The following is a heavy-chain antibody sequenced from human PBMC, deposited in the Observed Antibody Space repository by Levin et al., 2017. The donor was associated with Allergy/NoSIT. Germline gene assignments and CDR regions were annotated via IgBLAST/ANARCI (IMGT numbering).Heavy chain of an antibody. V-gene: IGHV4-39*01. J-gene: IGHJ4*02. CDR3: ARRTYYYGSGPLYYFDY. D-gene: IGHD3-10*01. CDR2: IYYSGST. CDR1: GGSISSSSYY. Sequence: SETLSLTCTVSGGSISSSSYYWGWIRQPPGKGLEWIGSIYYSGSTYYNPSLKSRVTISVDTSKNQFSLKLSSVTAADTAVYYCARRTYYYGSGPLYYFDYWGQGTLVTVSS.